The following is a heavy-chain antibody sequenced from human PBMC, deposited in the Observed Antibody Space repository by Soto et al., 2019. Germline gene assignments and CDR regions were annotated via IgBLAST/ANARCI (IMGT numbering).Heavy chain of an antibody. CDR3: AKDLEWELLGGGPLYYGMDG. J-gene: IGHJ6*02. Sequence: GGSLRLSCAASGFTFSSYGMHWVRQAPGKGLEWVAVISYDGSNKYYADSVKGRFTISRDNSKNTLYLQMNSLRAEDTAVYYCAKDLEWELLGGGPLYYGMDGWGQGNTVTFSS. CDR1: GFTFSSYG. D-gene: IGHD1-26*01. V-gene: IGHV3-30*18. CDR2: ISYDGSNK.